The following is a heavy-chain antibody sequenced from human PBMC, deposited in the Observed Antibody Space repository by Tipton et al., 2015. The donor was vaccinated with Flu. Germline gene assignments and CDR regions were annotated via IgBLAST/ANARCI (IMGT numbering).Heavy chain of an antibody. Sequence: TLSLTCTVSGGSISSYYWSRIRQPPGKGLEWIGYIYYSGSTNYNPSLKSRVTISVDTSKNQFSLKLSSVTAADTAVYYCARVAGGVPVYYFDYWGQGTLVTVSS. CDR3: ARVAGGVPVYYFDY. CDR1: GGSISSYY. V-gene: IGHV4-59*01. J-gene: IGHJ4*02. D-gene: IGHD1-14*01. CDR2: IYYSGST.